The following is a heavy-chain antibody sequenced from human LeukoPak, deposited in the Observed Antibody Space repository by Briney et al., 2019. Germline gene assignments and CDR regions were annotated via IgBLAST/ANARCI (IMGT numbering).Heavy chain of an antibody. CDR2: MYNRGTT. CDR1: GGAISSYY. J-gene: IGHJ4*02. V-gene: IGHV4-59*01. CDR3: ARCRGVAPVED. D-gene: IGHD2-2*01. Sequence: PSETLSLTCTVSGGAISSYYWSWIRQPPGKGLEWIGFMYNRGTTNYDPSLKSRVTISVDTSKNQFSLKLSSVTAADTAVYYCARCRGVAPVEDWGQGTLVTVSS.